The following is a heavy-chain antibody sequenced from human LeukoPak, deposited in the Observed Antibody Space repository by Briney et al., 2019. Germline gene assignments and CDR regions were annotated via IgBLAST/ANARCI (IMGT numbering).Heavy chain of an antibody. CDR1: GFTFSSYA. CDR2: ISYDRSNK. V-gene: IGHV3-30*16. CDR3: ARDTVGEMATILVY. J-gene: IGHJ4*02. D-gene: IGHD5-24*01. Sequence: GGSLRLSCAASGFTFSSYAMHWVRQAPGKGLEWVAVISYDRSNKYYADSVKGRFTISRDNSKNTLYLQMNSLRAEDTAVYYCARDTVGEMATILVYWGQGTLVTVSS.